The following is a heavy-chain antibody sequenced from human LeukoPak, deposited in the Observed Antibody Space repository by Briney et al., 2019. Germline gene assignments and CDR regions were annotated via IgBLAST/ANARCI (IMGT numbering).Heavy chain of an antibody. J-gene: IGHJ5*02. CDR2: IKQDGSVK. CDR1: GFTFTIFW. Sequence: GGSLCFSCAASGFTFTIFWLTWVGQAPGKGLEWVANIKQDGSVKYYVDSVKGRFTISRDNAKNSLYLQMNSLRAEDTAVYYCARDRYSSGSNEGFDPWGQGTLVTVSS. CDR3: ARDRYSSGSNEGFDP. D-gene: IGHD6-19*01. V-gene: IGHV3-7*03.